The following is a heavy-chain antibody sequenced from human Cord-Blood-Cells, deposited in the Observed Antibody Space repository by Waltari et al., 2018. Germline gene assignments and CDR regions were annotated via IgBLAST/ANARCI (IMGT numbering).Heavy chain of an antibody. CDR1: GYTFTRYG. D-gene: IGHD1-26*01. CDR2: ISAYNGNT. J-gene: IGHJ4*02. V-gene: IGHV1-18*01. Sequence: QVQLVQSGGEAKTPGASVKVSCKASGYTFTRYGISWVRLAPGQGLEWMGWISAYNGNTNYAQKLQGRVTMTTDTSTSTAYMELRSLRSDDTAVYYCARDRGDIVGATTRFDYWGQGTLVTVSS. CDR3: ARDRGDIVGATTRFDY.